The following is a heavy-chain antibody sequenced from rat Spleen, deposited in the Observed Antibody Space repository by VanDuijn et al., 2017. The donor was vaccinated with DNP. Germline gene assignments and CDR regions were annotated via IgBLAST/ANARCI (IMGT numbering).Heavy chain of an antibody. D-gene: IGHD4-3*01. Sequence: EVQLVESGGGLVQPGRSMKLSCAASGFTFSDYGMAWVLQAPTKGLEWVASISSDGGDTYYRDSVKGRFTISRDNAKSTLYLKIESLRSEDTATYYCAKDMWDNSGFYFDYWGQGVMVTVSS. CDR3: AKDMWDNSGFYFDY. V-gene: IGHV5-20*01. CDR1: GFTFSDYG. CDR2: ISSDGGDT. J-gene: IGHJ2*01.